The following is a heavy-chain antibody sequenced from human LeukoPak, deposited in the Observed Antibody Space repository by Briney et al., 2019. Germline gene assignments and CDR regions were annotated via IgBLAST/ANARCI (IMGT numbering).Heavy chain of an antibody. CDR1: DVSITDHY. CDR3: ARLGGYSYGYGPYYYYMDV. J-gene: IGHJ6*03. D-gene: IGHD5-18*01. Sequence: SETLSLTCTVSDVSITDHYWSWIRQPPGKGLEWIGYIYTSGSTNYNPSLKSRVTISVDTSKNQFSLKLSSVTAADTAVYYCARLGGYSYGYGPYYYYMDVWGKGTTVTVSS. CDR2: IYTSGST. V-gene: IGHV4-4*09.